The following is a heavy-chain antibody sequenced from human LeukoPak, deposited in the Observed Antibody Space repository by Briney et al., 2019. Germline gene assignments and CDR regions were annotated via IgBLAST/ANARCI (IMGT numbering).Heavy chain of an antibody. J-gene: IGHJ1*01. Sequence: GGSLRLSCAASGFTFSNYGMSWVRQAPGKGLEWVSSIRSSGDSTYYADSVKGRFTISRDNAKNSLYLEMNSLRVEDTAVYYCARVSTGVYCSGGSCYSDAEYFQHWGQGTLVTVSS. CDR3: ARVSTGVYCSGGSCYSDAEYFQH. CDR2: IRSSGDST. D-gene: IGHD2-15*01. CDR1: GFTFSNYG. V-gene: IGHV3-21*01.